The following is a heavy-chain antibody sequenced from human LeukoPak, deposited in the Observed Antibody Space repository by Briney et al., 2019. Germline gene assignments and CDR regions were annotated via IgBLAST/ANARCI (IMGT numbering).Heavy chain of an antibody. V-gene: IGHV3-30*18. CDR1: GFTFSSYG. CDR3: AKDRMAVDLRRWSGMDV. CDR2: ISYDGSNK. Sequence: GRSLRLSCAASGFTFSSYGMHWVRQAPGKGLEWVAVISYDGSNKYYADSVKGRFTISRDNSKNTLYLQMNSLRAEDTAVYYCAKDRMAVDLRRWSGMDVWGQGTTVTVSS. J-gene: IGHJ6*02. D-gene: IGHD6-19*01.